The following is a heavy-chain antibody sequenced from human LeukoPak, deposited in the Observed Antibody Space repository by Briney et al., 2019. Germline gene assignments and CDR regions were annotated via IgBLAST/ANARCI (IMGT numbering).Heavy chain of an antibody. V-gene: IGHV1-18*01. CDR1: GYTFTSYG. CDR3: ARDTVWGSYCYEYFQH. D-gene: IGHD3-16*02. Sequence: ASVKVSCKASGYTFTSYGISWVRQAPGQGLEWMGWISAYNGNTNYAQKLQGRVTMTTDTSTSTAYMELRSLRSDDTAVYYCARDTVWGSYCYEYFQHWGQGTLVTVSS. CDR2: ISAYNGNT. J-gene: IGHJ1*01.